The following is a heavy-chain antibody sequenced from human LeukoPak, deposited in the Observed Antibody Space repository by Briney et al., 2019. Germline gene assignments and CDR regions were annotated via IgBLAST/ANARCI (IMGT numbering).Heavy chain of an antibody. D-gene: IGHD1-26*01. CDR2: ISGSGGST. J-gene: IGHJ6*02. CDR1: GFTFSSYA. Sequence: GGSLRLSCAASGFTFSSYAMSWVRQAPGKGLEWVSAISGSGGSTYYADSVKGRFTISRDNSKNTLDLQMNSLRAEDTAVYCCARDISGSYFVDVWGQGTTVTVSS. V-gene: IGHV3-23*01. CDR3: ARDISGSYFVDV.